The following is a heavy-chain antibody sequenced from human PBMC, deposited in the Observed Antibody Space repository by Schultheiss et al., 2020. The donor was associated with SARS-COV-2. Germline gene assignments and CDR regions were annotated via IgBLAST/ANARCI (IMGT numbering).Heavy chain of an antibody. CDR1: GGSISSSSYY. V-gene: IGHV4-39*01. CDR3: ARHVYCSGGSCYAAYYYYMDV. J-gene: IGHJ6*03. Sequence: SETLSLTCTVSGGSISSSSYYWGWIRQPPGKGLEWIGYIYHSGSTYYNPSLKSRVTISVDTSKNQFSLKLSSVTAADTAVYYCARHVYCSGGSCYAAYYYYMDVWGKGTTVTVSS. D-gene: IGHD2-15*01. CDR2: IYHSGST.